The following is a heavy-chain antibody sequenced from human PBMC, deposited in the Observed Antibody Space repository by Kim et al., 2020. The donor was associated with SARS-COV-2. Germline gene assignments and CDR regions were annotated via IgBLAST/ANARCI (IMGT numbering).Heavy chain of an antibody. CDR1: GFTIRSYA. D-gene: IGHD3-10*01. Sequence: GGSLRLSCAGSGFTIRSYAMSWVRQAPGKGLEWVSSISGSVGVTYYADSVKGRLTISRDISENTLYLQMNSLRAEDTAVYYCAKGFREVGSGNNYVTFDSWGQGTLVTVSS. V-gene: IGHV3-23*01. CDR2: ISGSVGVT. CDR3: AKGFREVGSGNNYVTFDS. J-gene: IGHJ4*02.